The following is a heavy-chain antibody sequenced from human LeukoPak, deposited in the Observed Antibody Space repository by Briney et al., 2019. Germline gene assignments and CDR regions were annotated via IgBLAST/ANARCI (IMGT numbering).Heavy chain of an antibody. V-gene: IGHV3-21*01. CDR2: ISSSSSYI. D-gene: IGHD3-10*01. CDR3: ARGEILWFGELLPLYFDY. Sequence: GGSLRLSCAGSGFHYNAYAMAWVRQAPGRGLEWVSSISSSSSYIYYADSVKGRFTISRDNAKNSLYLQMNSLRAEDTAVYYCARGEILWFGELLPLYFDYWGQGTLVTVSS. J-gene: IGHJ4*02. CDR1: GFHYNAYA.